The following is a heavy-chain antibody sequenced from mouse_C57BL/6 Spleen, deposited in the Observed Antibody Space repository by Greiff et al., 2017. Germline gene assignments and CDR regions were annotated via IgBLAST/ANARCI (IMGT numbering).Heavy chain of an antibody. Sequence: VQLQQPGAELVRPGSSVKLSCKASGYTFTSYWMDWVKQRPGQGLEWIGNIYPSDSETHYNQKFKDKATLTVDKSSSTAYMQLSSLTSEDSAVYYCARSGTTVVARGMDYWGQGTSVTVSS. CDR2: IYPSDSET. V-gene: IGHV1-61*01. D-gene: IGHD1-1*01. CDR3: ARSGTTVVARGMDY. CDR1: GYTFTSYW. J-gene: IGHJ4*01.